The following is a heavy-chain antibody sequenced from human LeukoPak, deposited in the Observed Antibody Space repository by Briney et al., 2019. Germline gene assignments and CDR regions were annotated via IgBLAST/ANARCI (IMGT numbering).Heavy chain of an antibody. D-gene: IGHD3-10*01. V-gene: IGHV4-34*01. CDR1: GGSFSGYY. J-gene: IGHJ4*02. Sequence: SETLSLTCAVYGGSFSGYYWSWIRQPPGKGLEWIGEINHSGSTNYNPSLKSRVTISVDTSKNQFSLKLSSVTAADTAVYYCARVSSGSYPNWGQGTLVTVSS. CDR3: ARVSSGSYPN. CDR2: INHSGST.